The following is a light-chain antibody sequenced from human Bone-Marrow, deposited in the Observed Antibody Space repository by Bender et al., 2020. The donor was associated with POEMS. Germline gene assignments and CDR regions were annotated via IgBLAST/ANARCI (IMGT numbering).Light chain of an antibody. CDR1: SSDIGGYYS. CDR3: SSYTSSNNYPRV. CDR2: AVS. J-gene: IGLJ1*01. V-gene: IGLV2-14*03. Sequence: QSALTQPRSVSGSPGQAVTISCTGTSSDIGGYYSVSWYQQHPGKAPKLIIYAVSNRPSGVSNRFSGSESGNSASLTISGLQAEDEADYYCSSYTSSNNYPRVFGTGTRVTVL.